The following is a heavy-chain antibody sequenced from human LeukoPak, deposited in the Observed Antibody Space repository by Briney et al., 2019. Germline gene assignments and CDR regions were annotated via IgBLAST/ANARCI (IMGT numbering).Heavy chain of an antibody. CDR2: ISDSGSFT. Sequence: GGSLRLSCAASGFTFSDDYMSWIRQAPGKGLEWVSYISDSGSFTQYADSVKGRFTISRDNAENSLYLQMNSPRADDTAVYYCARARGLGPGGWFDLWGQGTLVTVSS. CDR3: ARARGLGPGGWFDL. J-gene: IGHJ5*02. D-gene: IGHD3-10*01. V-gene: IGHV3-11*01. CDR1: GFTFSDDY.